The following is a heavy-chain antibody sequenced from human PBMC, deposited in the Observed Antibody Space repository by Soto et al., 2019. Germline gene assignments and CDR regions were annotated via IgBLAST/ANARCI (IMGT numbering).Heavy chain of an antibody. CDR2: IWYDGSNK. J-gene: IGHJ6*02. CDR3: ARDNYDSSGYYYGITHYYYYYGMDV. CDR1: GFTFSSYG. D-gene: IGHD3-22*01. V-gene: IGHV3-33*01. Sequence: GGSLRLSCAASGFTFSSYGMHWVRQAPGKGLEWVAVIWYDGSNKYYADSVKGRFTISRDNSKNTLYLQMNSLRAEDTAVYYCARDNYDSSGYYYGITHYYYYYGMDVWGQGTTVTVSS.